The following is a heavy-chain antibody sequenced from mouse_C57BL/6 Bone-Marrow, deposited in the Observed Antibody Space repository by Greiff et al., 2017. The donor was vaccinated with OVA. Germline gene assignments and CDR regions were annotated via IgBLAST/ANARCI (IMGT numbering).Heavy chain of an antibody. V-gene: IGHV1-81*01. CDR1: GYTFTSYG. CDR2: IYPRSGNT. CDR3: ARGRLTGIEAWFAY. D-gene: IGHD4-1*01. J-gene: IGHJ3*01. Sequence: VQLVESGAELARPGASVKLSCKASGYTFTSYGISWVKQRTGQGLEWIGEIYPRSGNTYYNEKFKGKATLTADKSSSTAYMELRSLTSEDSAVYFGARGRLTGIEAWFAYWGQGTLVTVSA.